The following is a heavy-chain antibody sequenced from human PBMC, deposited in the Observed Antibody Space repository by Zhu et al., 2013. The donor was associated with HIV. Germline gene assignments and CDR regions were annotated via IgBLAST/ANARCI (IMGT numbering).Heavy chain of an antibody. Sequence: EVQLVESGGGLVQPGGSLRLSCAASGFVFSSYWMSWVRQAPGTGLEWLANINKDGSVTQYLDSVKGRFTISRDNVKNSLYLQLNSLRAEDTAVYYCARDLRIPEADEAWGQGALGHRLL. CDR2: INKDGSVT. J-gene: IGHJ5*02. D-gene: IGHD2-2*01. CDR3: ARDLRIPEADEA. V-gene: IGHV3-7*04. CDR1: GFVFSSYW.